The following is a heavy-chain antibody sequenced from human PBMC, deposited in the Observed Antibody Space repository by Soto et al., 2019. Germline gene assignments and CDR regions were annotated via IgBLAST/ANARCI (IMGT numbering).Heavy chain of an antibody. Sequence: PSETLSLTCAVYGGSFSGYYWSWIRQPPGKGLEWIGEINHSGSTNYNPSLKSRVTISVDTSKNQFSPKLSSVTAADTAVYYCARGQGFGELLEGRAFDIWGQGTMVTVSS. CDR1: GGSFSGYY. CDR3: ARGQGFGELLEGRAFDI. D-gene: IGHD3-10*01. CDR2: INHSGST. V-gene: IGHV4-34*01. J-gene: IGHJ3*02.